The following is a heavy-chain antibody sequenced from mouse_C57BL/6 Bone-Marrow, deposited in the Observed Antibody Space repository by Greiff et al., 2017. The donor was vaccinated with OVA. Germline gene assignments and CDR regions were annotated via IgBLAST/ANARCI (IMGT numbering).Heavy chain of an antibody. V-gene: IGHV1-72*01. D-gene: IGHD2-4*01. CDR3: ARLDWNDYDVGDGYAMDY. J-gene: IGHJ4*01. CDR1: GYTFTSYW. CDR2: IDPNSGGT. Sequence: QVQLQHPGAELVKPGASVKLSCKASGYTFTSYWMHWVKQRPGRGLEWIGRIDPNSGGTKYNEKFKSKATLTVDKPSSPAYMQLSSLTSEDSAVYYWARLDWNDYDVGDGYAMDYWGQGTSVTVSS.